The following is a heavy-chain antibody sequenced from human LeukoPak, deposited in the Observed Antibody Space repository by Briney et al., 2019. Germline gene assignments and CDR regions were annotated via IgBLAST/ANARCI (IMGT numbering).Heavy chain of an antibody. CDR2: IKPDGSQK. CDR1: GFSFSSNW. D-gene: IGHD1-1*01. J-gene: IGHJ5*02. CDR3: ARLGLEVGGPNWFDP. Sequence: GGSLRLSCAAPGFSFSSNWMGWVRQAPGKGLEWVAHIKPDGSQKYYLDSVKGRFTISRDNAKNSLYLQMNSLRVEDTAVYYCARLGLEVGGPNWFDPWGQGTLVTVSS. V-gene: IGHV3-7*01.